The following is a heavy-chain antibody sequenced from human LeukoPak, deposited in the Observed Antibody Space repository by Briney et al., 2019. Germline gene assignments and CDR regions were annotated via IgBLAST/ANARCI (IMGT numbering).Heavy chain of an antibody. CDR2: TSGSGGST. Sequence: PGGSLRLSCAASGFTCSSYAMSWVRQAPGKGLEWVSGTSGSGGSTYYADSVKGRFTISRDNSKNTLYLQMNSLRAEDTAVYYCAEDYYGSGSYRHFDQWGQGTLVTVSS. CDR3: AEDYYGSGSYRHFDQ. V-gene: IGHV3-23*01. J-gene: IGHJ4*02. CDR1: GFTCSSYA. D-gene: IGHD3-10*01.